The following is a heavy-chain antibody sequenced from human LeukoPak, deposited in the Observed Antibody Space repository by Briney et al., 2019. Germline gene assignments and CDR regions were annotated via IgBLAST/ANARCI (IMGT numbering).Heavy chain of an antibody. D-gene: IGHD3-10*01. CDR3: ARDDTKLWFGESVGVPQSD. J-gene: IGHJ4*02. CDR1: GFTFDDYA. CDR2: ISWNSGSI. Sequence: GGSLRLSCAASGFTFDDYAMHWVRQAPGKGLEWVSGISWNSGSIGYADSVKGRFTISRDNAKNSLYLQMNSLRDEDTAVYYCARDDTKLWFGESVGVPQSDWGQGTLVTVSS. V-gene: IGHV3-9*01.